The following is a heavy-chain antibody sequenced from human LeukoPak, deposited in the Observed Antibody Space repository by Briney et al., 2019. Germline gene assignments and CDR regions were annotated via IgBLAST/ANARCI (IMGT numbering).Heavy chain of an antibody. CDR1: GYTFTSYG. D-gene: IGHD3-10*01. CDR2: ISAYNGNT. CDR3: ARDATRGNYYYYGMDV. Sequence: GASVKVSCKASGYTFTSYGISWVRQAPGQGLEWMGWISAYNGNTNYAQELQGRVTMTTDTSTSTAYMELRSLRSDDTAVYYCARDATRGNYYYYGMDVWGQGTTVTVSS. V-gene: IGHV1-18*01. J-gene: IGHJ6*02.